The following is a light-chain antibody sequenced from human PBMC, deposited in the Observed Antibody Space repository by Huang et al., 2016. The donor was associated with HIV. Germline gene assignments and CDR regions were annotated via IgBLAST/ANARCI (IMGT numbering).Light chain of an antibody. V-gene: IGKV3-15*01. CDR3: QQYNNWPPIT. Sequence: EIVMTQSPVTLSVSPGERATLSCRASQSVSSNLAWSQQKPGQAPRLRIYGASTRATGVPARFSGSGSGTEFTLTISSLQSEDFALYYCQQYNNWPPITFGQGTRLEIK. CDR1: QSVSSN. J-gene: IGKJ5*01. CDR2: GAS.